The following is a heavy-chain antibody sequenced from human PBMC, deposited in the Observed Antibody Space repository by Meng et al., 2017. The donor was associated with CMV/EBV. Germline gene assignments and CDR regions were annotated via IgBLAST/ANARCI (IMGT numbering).Heavy chain of an antibody. Sequence: GESLKISCAASGFTFSGSAMHWVRQASGKGLEWVGRIRSKANSYATAYAASVKGRFTISRDDSKNTAYLQMNSLRAEDTAVYYCASKFWSGFYYYGMDVWGQGTTVTVSS. V-gene: IGHV3-73*01. CDR2: IRSKANSYAT. CDR3: ASKFWSGFYYYGMDV. CDR1: GFTFSGSA. J-gene: IGHJ6*02. D-gene: IGHD3-3*01.